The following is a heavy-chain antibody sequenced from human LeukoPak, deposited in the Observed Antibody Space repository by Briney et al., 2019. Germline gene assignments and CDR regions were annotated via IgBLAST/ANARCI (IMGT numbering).Heavy chain of an antibody. J-gene: IGHJ4*02. Sequence: GGSLRLSCAASESIVSSNYMAWVRQAPGKGLEWVSVVYGGGKTYYADPVKGRFTISRDNSKNTLYLQMNSPRAEDTAAYYCAKDGNWARFENWGQGTLVTVSS. CDR2: VYGGGKT. V-gene: IGHV3-53*01. D-gene: IGHD7-27*01. CDR3: AKDGNWARFEN. CDR1: ESIVSSNY.